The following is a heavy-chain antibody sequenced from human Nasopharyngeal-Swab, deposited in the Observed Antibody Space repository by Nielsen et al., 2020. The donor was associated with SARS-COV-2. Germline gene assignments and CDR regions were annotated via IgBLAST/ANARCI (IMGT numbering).Heavy chain of an antibody. CDR1: GYTFTSYA. Sequence: ASVKVSCKASGYTFTSYAMHWVRQAPGQRLEWMGWINAGNGNTKYSQKFQGRVTITRDTSASTAYMELSSLRSEDTAVYYFARDPEVIYCSSTSCPNGMDVWGQGTTVTVSS. V-gene: IGHV1-3*01. D-gene: IGHD2-2*01. CDR3: ARDPEVIYCSSTSCPNGMDV. J-gene: IGHJ6*02. CDR2: INAGNGNT.